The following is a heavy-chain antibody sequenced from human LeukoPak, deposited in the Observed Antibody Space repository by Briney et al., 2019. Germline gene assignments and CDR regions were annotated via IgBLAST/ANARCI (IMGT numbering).Heavy chain of an antibody. V-gene: IGHV1-69*01. Sequence: SVKVSCKASGGTFSSYAISWVRQAPGQGLEWMGGIIPIFGTANYAQKFQGRVTITADESTSTAYMELSSLRSEDTAVYYCASAPSDSNWLDPWGQGTLVTVSS. CDR3: ASAPSDSNWLDP. D-gene: IGHD2-21*01. CDR1: GGTFSSYA. CDR2: IIPIFGTA. J-gene: IGHJ5*02.